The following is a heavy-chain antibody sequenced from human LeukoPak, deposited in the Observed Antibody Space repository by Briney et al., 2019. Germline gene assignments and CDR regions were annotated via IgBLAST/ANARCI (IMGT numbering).Heavy chain of an antibody. Sequence: PGGSLRLFCAAAGFTFSSYAMSWVRQAPGKGLEWVSTIVGSGGSTYYAGSVKGRLTISRDNSKNTLYLQMNSLRAEDTAVYYCAKDVVVRGVYFDYWGQGTLVTVSS. CDR1: GFTFSSYA. D-gene: IGHD3-10*01. CDR2: IVGSGGST. V-gene: IGHV3-23*01. CDR3: AKDVVVRGVYFDY. J-gene: IGHJ4*02.